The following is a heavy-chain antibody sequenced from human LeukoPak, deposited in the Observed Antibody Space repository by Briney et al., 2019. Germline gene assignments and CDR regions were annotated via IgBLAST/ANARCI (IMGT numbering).Heavy chain of an antibody. D-gene: IGHD5-12*01. V-gene: IGHV3-23*01. CDR1: GFTFSNFS. CDR2: ISGSGIST. J-gene: IGHJ4*02. Sequence: GGSLRLSCAASGFTFSNFSMSWVRQAPGKGLEWVSSISGSGISTYYADSLKGRFTISRDNFKNTLFLQLNSLRAEDTAVYYCAKDLRGYDMDFDYWGQGTLVTVSS. CDR3: AKDLRGYDMDFDY.